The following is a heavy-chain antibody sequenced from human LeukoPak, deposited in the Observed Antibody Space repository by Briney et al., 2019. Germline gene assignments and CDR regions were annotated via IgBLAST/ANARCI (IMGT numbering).Heavy chain of an antibody. CDR2: IYHSGST. D-gene: IGHD6-19*01. CDR1: GGPISSGGYS. CDR3: ARALSSAWPDAFDI. V-gene: IGHV4-30-2*01. Sequence: SQTLSLTCAVSGGPISSGGYSWSWIRQPPGKGLEWIGYIYHSGSTYYNPSLKSRVTISVDTSKNQFSLKLSSVTAADTAVYYCARALSSAWPDAFDIWDQGTMVTVSS. J-gene: IGHJ3*02.